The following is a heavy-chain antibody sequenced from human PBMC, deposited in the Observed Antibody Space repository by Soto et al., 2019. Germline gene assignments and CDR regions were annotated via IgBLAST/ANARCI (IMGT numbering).Heavy chain of an antibody. V-gene: IGHV4-30-4*01. CDR3: ARDSLKGATTDYYYGMDV. Sequence: LSLTCTVSGVSISSGDYYWSWIRQPPRKGLEWIGYIYYSENTYSNPSLKSRVAISGDTSKNQFSLKLSSVTAADTAVYYCARDSLKGATTDYYYGMDVWGQGTTVTVSS. J-gene: IGHJ6*02. CDR1: GVSISSGDYY. CDR2: IYYSENT. D-gene: IGHD1-26*01.